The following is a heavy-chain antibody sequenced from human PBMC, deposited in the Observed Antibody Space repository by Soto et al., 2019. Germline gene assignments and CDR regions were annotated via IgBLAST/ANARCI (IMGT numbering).Heavy chain of an antibody. V-gene: IGHV1-69*01. Sequence: QVQLVQSGAEVKKPGSSVKVSCKASGVTFSSYAISWVRQAPGQGLEWMGGIIPIFGTANYAQKFQGRVTITADESTSTAYRELSSLRSEDTAVYYCARSTSAVAVAGSYGYWGQGTLVTVSS. CDR3: ARSTSAVAVAGSYGY. D-gene: IGHD6-19*01. CDR1: GVTFSSYA. CDR2: IIPIFGTA. J-gene: IGHJ4*02.